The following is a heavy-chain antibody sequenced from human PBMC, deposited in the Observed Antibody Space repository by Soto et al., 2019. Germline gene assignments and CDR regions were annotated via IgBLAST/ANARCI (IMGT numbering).Heavy chain of an antibody. CDR1: GFAFSNYA. D-gene: IGHD6-6*01. CDR2: XSXXIXAX. Sequence: GGSLRLSCAASGFAFSNYAMCWVRQAPGKGLEXVSXXSXXIXAXXXAXXVKGRFTISRDDSKNTLYLQMNSLRAEDSAVYYCAKDRTVAARNFDYWGQGTQVTVSS. V-gene: IGHV3-23*01. CDR3: AKDRTVAARNFDY. J-gene: IGHJ4*02.